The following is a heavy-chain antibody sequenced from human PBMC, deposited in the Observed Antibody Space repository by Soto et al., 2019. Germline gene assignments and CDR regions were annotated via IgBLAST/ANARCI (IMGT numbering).Heavy chain of an antibody. CDR1: GFTFTNYA. D-gene: IGHD1-26*01. J-gene: IGHJ4*02. CDR2: ISGRGGST. CDR3: ARGGAMGVDY. Sequence: EVQLLESGGGLVQTGGSLRLSCVASGFTFTNYAMSWVRQAPGKGLEWVSGISGRGGSTYYADSVKGRFIISRDTSKNTVYLEMDSLGVEDTAVYYCARGGAMGVDYWGQGTLVTVSS. V-gene: IGHV3-23*01.